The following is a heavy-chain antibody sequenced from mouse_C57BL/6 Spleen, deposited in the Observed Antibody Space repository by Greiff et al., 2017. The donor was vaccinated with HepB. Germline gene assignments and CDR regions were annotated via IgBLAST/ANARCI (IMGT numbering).Heavy chain of an antibody. J-gene: IGHJ4*01. D-gene: IGHD2-5*01. CDR3: ARDSNYAYAMDY. CDR2: IYPSDSET. CDR1: GYTFTSYW. Sequence: QVQLQQPGAELVRPGSSVKLSCKASGYTFTSYWMDWVKQRPGQGLEWIGNIYPSDSETHYNPKFKDKATLTVDKSSSTAYMQLSSLTSEDSAVYYCARDSNYAYAMDYWGQGTSVTVSS. V-gene: IGHV1-61*01.